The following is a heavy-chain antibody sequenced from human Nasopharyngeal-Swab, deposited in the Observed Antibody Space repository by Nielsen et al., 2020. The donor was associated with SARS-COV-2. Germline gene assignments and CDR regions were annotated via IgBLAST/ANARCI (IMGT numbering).Heavy chain of an antibody. J-gene: IGHJ6*02. CDR1: GGSISSSSYY. CDR2: IYYSGST. Sequence: SETLSLTCTVSGGSISSSSYYWGWIRQPPGKGLEWIGSIYYSGSTYYNPSLKSRVTISVDTSKNQFSLKLSSVTAADTAVYYCARGRGNWNDLTYYYGMDVWGQGTTVTVSS. D-gene: IGHD1-1*01. V-gene: IGHV4-39*07. CDR3: ARGRGNWNDLTYYYGMDV.